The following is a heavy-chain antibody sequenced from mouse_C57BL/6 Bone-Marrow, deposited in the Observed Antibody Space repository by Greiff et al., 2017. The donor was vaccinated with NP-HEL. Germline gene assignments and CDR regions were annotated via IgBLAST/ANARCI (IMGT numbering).Heavy chain of an antibody. Sequence: VQLQQSGAELARPGASVKLSCKASGYTFTSYGISWVKQRTGQGLEWIGEIYPRSGNTYYNEKFKGKATLTADKSSSTAYMELRSLTSEDSAVYVCAREGVLTGTDYYWGQGTTLTVSS. J-gene: IGHJ2*01. D-gene: IGHD4-1*01. V-gene: IGHV1-81*01. CDR1: GYTFTSYG. CDR3: AREGVLTGTDYY. CDR2: IYPRSGNT.